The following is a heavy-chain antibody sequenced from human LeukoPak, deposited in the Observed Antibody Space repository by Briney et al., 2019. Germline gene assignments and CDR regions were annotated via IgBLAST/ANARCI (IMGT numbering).Heavy chain of an antibody. V-gene: IGHV4-39*07. Sequence: SETLSLTCTVSSGSISTSNYYWGWVRQPPGKALEWIGNIFYSGSTYYSPSLKSRVTISVDKSKNQFSLKLSSVTAADTAVYYCARDRVEMATINGAFDIWGQGTMVTVSS. CDR1: SGSISTSNYY. CDR2: IFYSGST. CDR3: ARDRVEMATINGAFDI. D-gene: IGHD5-24*01. J-gene: IGHJ3*02.